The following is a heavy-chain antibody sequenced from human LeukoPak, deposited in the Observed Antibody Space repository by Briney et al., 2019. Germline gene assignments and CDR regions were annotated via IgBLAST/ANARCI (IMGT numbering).Heavy chain of an antibody. CDR2: INPNSGGT. CDR1: GYTFTGYY. Sequence: APVKVSCKASGYTFTGYYMHWVRQAPGQGLEWMGWINPNSGGTNYAQKFQGRVTMTRDTSISTAYMELSRLRSDDTAVYYCASYDSSGYKLDDAFDIWGQGTMVTVSS. V-gene: IGHV1-2*02. J-gene: IGHJ3*02. CDR3: ASYDSSGYKLDDAFDI. D-gene: IGHD3-22*01.